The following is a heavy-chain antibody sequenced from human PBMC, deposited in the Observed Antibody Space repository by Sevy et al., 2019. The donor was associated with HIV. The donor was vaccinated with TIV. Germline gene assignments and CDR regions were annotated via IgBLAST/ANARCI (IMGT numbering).Heavy chain of an antibody. CDR1: GFTFTSSA. CDR2: IVVGSGNT. CDR3: AADPDYGGNPGAFDI. J-gene: IGHJ3*02. Sequence: VKVSCKASGFTFTSSAVQWVRQARGQRLEWIGWIVVGSGNTNYAQKFQERVTITRDMSTSTAYMELSSLRSEDTAVYYCAADPDYGGNPGAFDIWGQGTMVTVSS. D-gene: IGHD4-17*01. V-gene: IGHV1-58*01.